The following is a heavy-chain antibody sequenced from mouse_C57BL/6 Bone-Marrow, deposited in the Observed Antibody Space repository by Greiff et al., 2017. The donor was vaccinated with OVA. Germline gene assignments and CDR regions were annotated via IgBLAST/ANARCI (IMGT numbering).Heavy chain of an antibody. J-gene: IGHJ4*01. CDR3: VRDYYYGSRVYAMDY. CDR2: IRSKSNNYAT. V-gene: IGHV10-1*01. CDR1: GFSFNTYA. Sequence: EVQLVESGGGLVQPKGSLKLSCAASGFSFNTYAMNWVRQAPGKGLEWVARIRSKSNNYATYYADSVKDRFTISRDDSESMLYLQMNNLKTEDTAMYYCVRDYYYGSRVYAMDYWGQGTSVTVSS. D-gene: IGHD1-1*01.